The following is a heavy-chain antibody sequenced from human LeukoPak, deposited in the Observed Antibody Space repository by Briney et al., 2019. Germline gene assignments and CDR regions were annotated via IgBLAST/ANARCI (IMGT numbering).Heavy chain of an antibody. J-gene: IGHJ4*02. CDR2: ISSSSSYI. Sequence: PGGSLRLSCAASGFTFSSYSMNWVRQAPGKGLEWVSSISSSSSYIYYADSVKGRFTISRDNAKNSLYLQMNSLRAEDTAVYYCARDGYNSDFGDYWGQGTLVTVSS. CDR1: GFTFSSYS. V-gene: IGHV3-21*01. D-gene: IGHD5-24*01. CDR3: ARDGYNSDFGDY.